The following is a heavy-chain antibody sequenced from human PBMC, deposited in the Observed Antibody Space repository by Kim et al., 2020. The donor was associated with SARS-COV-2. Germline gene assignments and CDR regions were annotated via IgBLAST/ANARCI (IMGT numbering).Heavy chain of an antibody. D-gene: IGHD3-10*01. V-gene: IGHV3-23*01. CDR3: AEALGVRGENDY. J-gene: IGHJ4*02. Sequence: DADSVKGRFSISRDNSKNTLYLQMNSLRAEETAVYYGAEALGVRGENDYWGQGTLVTVSS.